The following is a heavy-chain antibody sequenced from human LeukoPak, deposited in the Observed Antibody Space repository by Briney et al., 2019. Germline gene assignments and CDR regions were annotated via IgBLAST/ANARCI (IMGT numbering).Heavy chain of an antibody. V-gene: IGHV3-7*01. Sequence: GGSLRLSCAASGFTFSSYWMSWVRQAPGKGLEWVANIKQDGSEKYYVDSVKGRFTISRDNVKNSLYLQMNSLRAEDTAVYYCARDADSSGYYGGYYYYYGMDVWGQGTTVTVSS. CDR3: ARDADSSGYYGGYYYYYGMDV. J-gene: IGHJ6*02. CDR2: IKQDGSEK. CDR1: GFTFSSYW. D-gene: IGHD3-22*01.